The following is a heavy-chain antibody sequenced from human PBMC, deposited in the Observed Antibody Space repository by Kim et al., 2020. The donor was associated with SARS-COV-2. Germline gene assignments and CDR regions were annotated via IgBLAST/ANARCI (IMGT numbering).Heavy chain of an antibody. J-gene: IGHJ4*02. V-gene: IGHV4-4*07. Sequence: TPSLTGRVTMSVATSKTQFSLKLSSVTAADTAVYYCARGNDILTGFDYWGQGTLVTVSS. D-gene: IGHD3-9*01. CDR3: ARGNDILTGFDY.